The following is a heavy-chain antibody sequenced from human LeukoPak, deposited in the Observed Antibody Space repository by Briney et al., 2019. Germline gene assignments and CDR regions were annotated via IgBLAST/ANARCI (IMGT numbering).Heavy chain of an antibody. Sequence: GGSLRLSCAASGFTFSNYAMHWDRQAPGKGLEWVAVVSYDGSNKYYADSVKGRFTISRDNSKNTLYLQMNSLRAEDAAIYYCATIGDRRTGELYRIDYWGQGTLVTVSS. CDR1: GFTFSNYA. V-gene: IGHV3-30-3*01. J-gene: IGHJ4*02. CDR2: VSYDGSNK. CDR3: ATIGDRRTGELYRIDY. D-gene: IGHD7-27*01.